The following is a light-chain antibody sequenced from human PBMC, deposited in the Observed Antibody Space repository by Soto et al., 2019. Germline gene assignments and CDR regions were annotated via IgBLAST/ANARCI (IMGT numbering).Light chain of an antibody. CDR1: SSDVGGYNY. V-gene: IGLV2-8*01. CDR2: EVS. Sequence: QSVLTQPPSGSGSPGQSVTISCTGTSSDVGGYNYVSWYQHHPGKAPKLLIYEVSKRPSGVPDRFSGSKSANTASLTVSGLQAVDEADYFCSSYAGDYNLYVFGTGTKVTVL. CDR3: SSYAGDYNLYV. J-gene: IGLJ1*01.